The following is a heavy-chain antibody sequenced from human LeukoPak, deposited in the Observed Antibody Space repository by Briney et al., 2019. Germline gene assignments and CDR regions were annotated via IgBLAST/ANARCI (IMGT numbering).Heavy chain of an antibody. CDR2: ISSSGSTI. CDR3: ARVAWYYGSGSYYFGPKSYYFDY. V-gene: IGHV3-11*01. J-gene: IGHJ4*02. D-gene: IGHD3-10*01. Sequence: PGGSLRLSCAASGFTFSDYYMSWIRQAPGKGLEWVSYISSSGSTIYYADSVKGRFTISRDNAKNSLYLQMNSLRAEDTAVYYCARVAWYYGSGSYYFGPKSYYFDYWGQGTLVTVSS. CDR1: GFTFSDYY.